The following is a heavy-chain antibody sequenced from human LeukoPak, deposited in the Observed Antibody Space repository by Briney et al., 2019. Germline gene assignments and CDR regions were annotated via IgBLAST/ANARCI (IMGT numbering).Heavy chain of an antibody. CDR3: ARQRGWGFGSYFDY. CDR1: GGSISSSSYY. Sequence: SETLSLTCTVSGGSISSSSYYWGWIRQPPGKGLEWIGYIYYSGSTYYNPSPKSRVTISVDTSKNQFSVKMYSVTAADTAVFYCARQRGWGFGSYFDYWGRGTLVTVSS. J-gene: IGHJ4*02. V-gene: IGHV4-39*01. D-gene: IGHD7-27*01. CDR2: IYYSGST.